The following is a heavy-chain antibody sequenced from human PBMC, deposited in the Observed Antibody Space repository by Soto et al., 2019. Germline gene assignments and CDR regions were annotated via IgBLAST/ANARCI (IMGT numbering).Heavy chain of an antibody. J-gene: IGHJ5*02. CDR1: GFPFNTYA. D-gene: IGHD5-18*01. V-gene: IGHV3-23*01. CDR2: ISESGDNA. Sequence: EVQLLEYGGGLAQPGGSLRLSCVASGFPFNTYAMSWVRQAPGKGPEWVSAISESGDNAFYADSVQGRFTISRDNSYNILYLQMNSLRAEDTALYFCAKGGYIYGLDPWGQGTLVTVSS. CDR3: AKGGYIYGLDP.